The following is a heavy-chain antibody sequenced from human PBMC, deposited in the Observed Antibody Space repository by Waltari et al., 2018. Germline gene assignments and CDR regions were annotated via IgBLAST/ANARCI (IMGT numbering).Heavy chain of an antibody. CDR3: ARDPELWPTAIDY. V-gene: IGHV3-30*01. Sequence: QVQLVESGGGVVQPGRSLSLSCAASGFTFNNYALHWVRQTPGRGLDWGAVTSYDESNKFYADSVKGRFTISRDNSKNMLYLQMNNLRPEDTAVYYCARDPELWPTAIDYWGQGTLVTVSS. J-gene: IGHJ4*02. CDR1: GFTFNNYA. CDR2: TSYDESNK. D-gene: IGHD1-7*01.